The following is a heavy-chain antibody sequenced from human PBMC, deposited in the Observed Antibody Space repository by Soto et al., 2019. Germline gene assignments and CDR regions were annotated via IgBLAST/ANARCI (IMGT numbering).Heavy chain of an antibody. D-gene: IGHD1-7*01. V-gene: IGHV3-30-3*01. CDR2: ISYDGSNK. CDR3: ARGRNWNYGDY. CDR1: GFTFSTYV. J-gene: IGHJ4*02. Sequence: QVQLVESGGGVVQPGTSLRLSCAASGFTFSTYVLHWVRQAPGKGLEWVAVISYDGSNKYYGDSVKGRFTISRDNSKNTLALQVNSLRPEDTAVYYCARGRNWNYGDYWGQGTLVTVSS.